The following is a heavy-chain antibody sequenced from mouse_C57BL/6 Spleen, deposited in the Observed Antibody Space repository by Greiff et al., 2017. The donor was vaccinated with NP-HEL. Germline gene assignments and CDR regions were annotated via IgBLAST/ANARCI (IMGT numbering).Heavy chain of an antibody. CDR2: IDPSDSYT. CDR1: GYTFTSYW. J-gene: IGHJ2*01. CDR3: ARQHYYGSRYFDY. Sequence: QVQLKQPGAELVMPGASVKLSCKASGYTFTSYWMHWVKQRPGQGLEWIGEIDPSDSYTNYNQKFKGKSTLTVDKSSSTAYMQLSSLTSEDSAVYYCARQHYYGSRYFDYWGQGTTLTVSS. D-gene: IGHD1-1*01. V-gene: IGHV1-69*01.